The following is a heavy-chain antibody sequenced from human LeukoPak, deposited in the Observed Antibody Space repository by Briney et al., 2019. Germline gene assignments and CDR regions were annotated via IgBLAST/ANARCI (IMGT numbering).Heavy chain of an antibody. CDR2: INPNSGGT. J-gene: IGHJ3*02. Sequence: ASVKVSCKASGYTFTGYYMHWVRQAPGQGLEWMGWINPNSGGTNYAQKFQGRVTMTRDTSISTAYMELSRLRSDDTAVYYCASLVVVPAATGDAFDIWGQGTMVTVSS. D-gene: IGHD2-2*01. V-gene: IGHV1-2*02. CDR3: ASLVVVPAATGDAFDI. CDR1: GYTFTGYY.